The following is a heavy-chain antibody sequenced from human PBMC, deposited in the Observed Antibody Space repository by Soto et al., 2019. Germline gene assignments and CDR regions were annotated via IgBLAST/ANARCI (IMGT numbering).Heavy chain of an antibody. Sequence: GSGPTLGNPAQTLTLTCTFSGFSLSASGMGVGWIRQPPEEALEWLALIFWDDDKRYSPSLKSRLTISKDTSKNQVVLTLTNVDPVDTATYYCAHIYTGTGGHFDYWGQGTLVTVSS. J-gene: IGHJ4*02. CDR3: AHIYTGTGGHFDY. CDR1: GFSLSASGMG. CDR2: IFWDDDK. V-gene: IGHV2-5*02. D-gene: IGHD2-8*02.